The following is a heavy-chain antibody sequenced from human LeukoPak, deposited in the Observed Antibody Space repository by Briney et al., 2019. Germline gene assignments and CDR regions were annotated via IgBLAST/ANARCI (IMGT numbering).Heavy chain of an antibody. CDR2: IYYSGST. CDR1: GGSFSGYY. CDR3: ASLCSGGSCYLVTDY. D-gene: IGHD2-15*01. Sequence: PSETLSLTCAVYGGSFSGYYWSWIRQPPGKGLEWIGSIYYSGSTYYNPSLKSRVTISVDTSKNQFSLKLSSVTAADTAVYYCASLCSGGSCYLVTDYWGQGTLVTVSS. J-gene: IGHJ4*02. V-gene: IGHV4-34*01.